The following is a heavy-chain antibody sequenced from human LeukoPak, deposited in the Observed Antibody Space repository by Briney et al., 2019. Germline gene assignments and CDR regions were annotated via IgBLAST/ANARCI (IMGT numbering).Heavy chain of an antibody. CDR2: IKQDGSEK. CDR1: GFTFSSYW. V-gene: IGHV3-7*01. D-gene: IGHD3-3*01. CDR3: ARIPYNTRFLEWFWEY. Sequence: GGSLRLSCAASGFTFSSYWMSWVRQAPGKGLEWVANIKQDGSEKYYVDSVKGRFTISRDNAKNSLYLQMDSLRAEDTAVYYCARIPYNTRFLEWFWEYWGQGTLVTVSS. J-gene: IGHJ4*02.